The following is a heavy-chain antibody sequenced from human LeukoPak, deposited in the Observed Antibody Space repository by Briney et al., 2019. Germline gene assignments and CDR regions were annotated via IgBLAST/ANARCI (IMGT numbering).Heavy chain of an antibody. CDR3: TREGYYYDSSGYYYSFDY. CDR2: IRSKAYGGTT. CDR1: GFTFGDYA. Sequence: GGSLRLSCTASGFTFGDYAMSWFRQAPGKGLEWVGFIRSKAYGGTTEYAASVKGRFTISGDDSKSIAYLQMNSLKTEDTAVYYCTREGYYYDSSGYYYSFDYWGQGTLVTVSS. V-gene: IGHV3-49*03. D-gene: IGHD3-22*01. J-gene: IGHJ4*02.